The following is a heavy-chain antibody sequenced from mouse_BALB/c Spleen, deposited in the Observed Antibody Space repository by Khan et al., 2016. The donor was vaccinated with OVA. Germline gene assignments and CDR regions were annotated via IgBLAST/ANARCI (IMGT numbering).Heavy chain of an antibody. J-gene: IGHJ3*01. CDR1: GFTFSSYA. V-gene: IGHV5-6-5*01. CDR2: ISSGGST. CDR3: ASEGTTDPFAY. Sequence: EVELVESGGGLVKPGGSLKLSCAASGFTFSSYAMSWVRQTPEKRLEWVASISSGGSTYYPDSVKGRFTISSDNARNILYLQMSSLRSEDTAMYYCASEGTTDPFAYWGQGTLVTVSA. D-gene: IGHD1-1*01.